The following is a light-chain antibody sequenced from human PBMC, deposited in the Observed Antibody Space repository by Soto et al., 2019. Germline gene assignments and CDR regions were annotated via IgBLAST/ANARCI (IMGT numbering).Light chain of an antibody. CDR3: QQYESSPRT. CDR1: QSVSSSF. J-gene: IGKJ4*01. CDR2: RAS. V-gene: IGKV3-20*01. Sequence: EIVLTQSPDTLSLSPGERATLSCRASQSVSSSFLAWYHQKPSQAPRLLIYRASSRATGIPDRFTGSGCGTDFSLTISRLEPEDFAVYYCQQYESSPRTFGGGTKVEIK.